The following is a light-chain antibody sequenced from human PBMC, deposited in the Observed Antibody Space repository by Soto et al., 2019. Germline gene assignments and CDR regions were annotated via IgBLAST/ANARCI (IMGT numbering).Light chain of an antibody. CDR2: AAS. J-gene: IGKJ4*01. CDR1: QGIGSY. CDR3: QQFTSYVALT. V-gene: IGKV1-9*01. Sequence: DIQLTQSPSFLSASIGDIVTITCRASQGIGSYLAWYQRKPGKAPKLLFYAASTLQSGVPSRFSGSGSGTEFTLTISSLQPEDFATYYCQQFTSYVALTFGGGTKGELK.